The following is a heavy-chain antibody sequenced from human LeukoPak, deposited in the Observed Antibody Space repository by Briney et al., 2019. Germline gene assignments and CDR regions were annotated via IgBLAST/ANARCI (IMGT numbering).Heavy chain of an antibody. Sequence: PGGSLRLSCATSGFAFSSYWMHWVRQAPGKGLVWVSCMDSDGSSINYADSVKGRFTISRDNAKNTLYLQMNSLRVEDTAVYYCASDMSTVTNSPYNWGQGTLVTVSS. D-gene: IGHD4-17*01. CDR1: GFAFSSYW. V-gene: IGHV3-74*01. CDR2: MDSDGSSI. CDR3: ASDMSTVTNSPYN. J-gene: IGHJ4*02.